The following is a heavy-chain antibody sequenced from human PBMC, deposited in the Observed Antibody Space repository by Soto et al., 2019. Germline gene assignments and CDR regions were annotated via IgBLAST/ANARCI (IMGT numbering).Heavy chain of an antibody. D-gene: IGHD4-4*01. CDR1: GGTFSTYA. J-gene: IGHJ5*02. CDR3: ASPTDYSHKNYFDA. Sequence: QVQLVQSGAEVKKPGSSVKVSCKASGGTFSTYAISWVRQAPGQGIEWMGGIIPIFGTANYGQNFQGRVTITADESTSTAVMELSSLRSEDTAVYYCASPTDYSHKNYFDAWGQGTLVTVSS. V-gene: IGHV1-69*12. CDR2: IIPIFGTA.